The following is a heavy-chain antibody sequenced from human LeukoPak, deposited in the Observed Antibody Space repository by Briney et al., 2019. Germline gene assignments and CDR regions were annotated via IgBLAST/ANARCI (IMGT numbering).Heavy chain of an antibody. J-gene: IGHJ6*03. CDR2: ISSSGSTR. CDR3: ARDQVVPAAIYMDV. D-gene: IGHD2-2*01. V-gene: IGHV3-48*03. CDR1: GFTFSSYE. Sequence: PGGSLRLSCAASGFTFSSYEMNWARQAPGKGLEWVSYISSSGSTRYYADSVKGRFTISRDNAKNSLYLQMNSLRAEDTAVYYYARDQVVPAAIYMDVWGKGTTVTISS.